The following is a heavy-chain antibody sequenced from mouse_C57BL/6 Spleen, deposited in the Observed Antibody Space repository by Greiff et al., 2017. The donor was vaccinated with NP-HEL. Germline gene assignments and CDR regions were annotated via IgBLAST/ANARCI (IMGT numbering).Heavy chain of an antibody. CDR3: ASLLGFAY. J-gene: IGHJ3*01. CDR1: GFTFSSYT. V-gene: IGHV5-9*01. CDR2: ISGGGGNT. Sequence: EVQLVESGGGLVKPGGSLKLSCAASGFTFSSYTMSWVRQTPEKRLEWVATISGGGGNTYYPDSVKGRFTISRDNAKNTLYLQMSSLRSEDTALYYCASLLGFAYWGQGTLVTVSA.